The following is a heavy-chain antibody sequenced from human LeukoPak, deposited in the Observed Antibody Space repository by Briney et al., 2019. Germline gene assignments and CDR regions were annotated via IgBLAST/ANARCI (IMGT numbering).Heavy chain of an antibody. CDR1: GGSISSGSYY. Sequence: PSETLSLTCTVSGGSISSGSYYWGWIRQSPGKGLEWIVSVSHTGRTYYNPSLKSRITISLDTSKNQFSLDLSSATAADTAVYYCVRDPNYAYFDSWGQGTLVTVSS. V-gene: IGHV4-39*07. CDR2: VSHTGRT. CDR3: VRDPNYAYFDS. D-gene: IGHD2-2*01. J-gene: IGHJ4*02.